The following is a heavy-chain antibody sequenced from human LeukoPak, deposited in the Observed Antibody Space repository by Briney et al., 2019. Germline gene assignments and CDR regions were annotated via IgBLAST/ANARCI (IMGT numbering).Heavy chain of an antibody. D-gene: IGHD2-2*01. V-gene: IGHV3-7*01. Sequence: PGGSLRLSCAASGFLYSGYWMSWVRQAPGKGLEWVAHMNQNGSEIGYVDSVKGRFTISRDNALTSLYLQLSSLRVEDTAVYYCARGHWQYDYWGQGTLVTVSS. CDR3: ARGHWQYDY. CDR1: GFLYSGYW. J-gene: IGHJ4*02. CDR2: MNQNGSEI.